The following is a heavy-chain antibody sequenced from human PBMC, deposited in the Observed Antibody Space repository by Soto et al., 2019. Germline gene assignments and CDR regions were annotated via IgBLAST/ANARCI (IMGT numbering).Heavy chain of an antibody. CDR2: IYYSGST. J-gene: IGHJ6*03. V-gene: IGHV4-59*01. CDR1: GGSISSYY. CDR3: ARDPLLAVTGYYMDV. Sequence: SETLSLTCTVSGGSISSYYWSWIRQPPGKGLEWIGYIYYSGSTNYNPSLKSRVTISVDTSKNQFSLKLSSVTAADTAVYYCARDPLLAVTGYYMDVWGKGTTVTVSS. D-gene: IGHD6-19*01.